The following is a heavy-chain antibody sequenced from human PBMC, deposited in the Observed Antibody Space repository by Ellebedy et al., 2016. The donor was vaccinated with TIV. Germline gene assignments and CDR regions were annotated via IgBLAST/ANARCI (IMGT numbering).Heavy chain of an antibody. CDR1: GDSFSGHY. CDR2: ISHTGSP. V-gene: IGHV4-34*01. J-gene: IGHJ4*02. CDR3: ARRTSGGIDY. D-gene: IGHD3/OR15-3a*01. Sequence: SETLSLXXAAYGDSFSGHYWSWIRQSSGKGLEWIGEISHTGSPNYNPSFKSRVVMSVDTSKNQLSLKLTSVTAADTAAYYCARRTSGGIDYWGQGMLVTVSS.